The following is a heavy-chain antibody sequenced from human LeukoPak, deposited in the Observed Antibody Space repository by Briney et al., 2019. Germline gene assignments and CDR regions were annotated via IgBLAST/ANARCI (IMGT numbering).Heavy chain of an antibody. Sequence: PGGSLRLFCAASGCTFSSYEMNWVRQAPGKGLEWVAVVSFDGDNKYYADSVKDRFTISRDNSQNTLYLQLNSLRAEDTAVYYCARDWTLNYWGQGTLVTVSS. V-gene: IGHV3-30-3*01. CDR1: GCTFSSYE. D-gene: IGHD3/OR15-3a*01. J-gene: IGHJ4*02. CDR3: ARDWTLNY. CDR2: VSFDGDNK.